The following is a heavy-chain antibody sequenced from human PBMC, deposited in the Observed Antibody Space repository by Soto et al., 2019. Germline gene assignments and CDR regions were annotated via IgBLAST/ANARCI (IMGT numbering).Heavy chain of an antibody. Sequence: SETLSLTCTVSGGSISSYYWSWIRHPPGKGLEWIGYIYYSGSTNYNPSLKSRVTISVDTSKNQFSLKLSSVTAADTAMYYCARCSSTSCPDYWGQGTLVTVSS. CDR3: ARCSSTSCPDY. V-gene: IGHV4-59*01. CDR2: IYYSGST. CDR1: GGSISSYY. J-gene: IGHJ4*02. D-gene: IGHD2-2*01.